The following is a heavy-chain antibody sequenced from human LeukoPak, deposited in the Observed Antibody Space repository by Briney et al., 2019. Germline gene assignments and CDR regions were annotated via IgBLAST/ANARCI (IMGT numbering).Heavy chain of an antibody. CDR2: ISETGGST. Sequence: GGSLRLSCAASIFTFSSYNMNWVRQAPGKGLEWGSGISETGGSTYYADSVKGRFTIARDNSKNTLYLQINSLRAEDTAIYYCAKDVWYYYDSQSYSSFDYWGQGTLVTVSS. J-gene: IGHJ4*02. D-gene: IGHD3-22*01. V-gene: IGHV3-23*01. CDR3: AKDVWYYYDSQSYSSFDY. CDR1: IFTFSSYN.